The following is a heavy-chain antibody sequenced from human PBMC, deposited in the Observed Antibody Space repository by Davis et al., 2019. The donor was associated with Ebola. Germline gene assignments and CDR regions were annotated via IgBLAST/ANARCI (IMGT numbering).Heavy chain of an antibody. CDR1: GYTFTSYA. D-gene: IGHD3-22*01. CDR3: ARVLNVVVAQGGGYYYGMDV. J-gene: IGHJ6*02. CDR2: INAGNGNT. Sequence: ASVKVSCKASGYTFTSYAMHWVRQAPGQRLEWMGWINAGNGNTKYSQKFQGRVTITRDTSARTAYMELSSLRSEDTAVYYCARVLNVVVAQGGGYYYGMDVWGQGTTVTVSS. V-gene: IGHV1-3*01.